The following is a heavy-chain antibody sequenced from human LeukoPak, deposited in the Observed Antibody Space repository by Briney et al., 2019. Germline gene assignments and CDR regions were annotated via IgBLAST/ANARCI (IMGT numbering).Heavy chain of an antibody. Sequence: GESLKISCKASGYTFTSYGISWVRQAPGQGLEWMGWISAYNGNTNYAQKLQGRVTMTTDTSTSTAYMELRSLRSDDTAVYYCARVGGITGTTLGEEFGYWGQGTLVTVSS. CDR2: ISAYNGNT. V-gene: IGHV1-18*01. D-gene: IGHD1-7*01. CDR3: ARVGGITGTTLGEEFGY. CDR1: GYTFTSYG. J-gene: IGHJ4*02.